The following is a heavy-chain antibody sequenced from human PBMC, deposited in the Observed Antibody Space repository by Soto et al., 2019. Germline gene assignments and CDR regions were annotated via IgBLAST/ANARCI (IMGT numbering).Heavy chain of an antibody. CDR2: IKSKTDGGTT. D-gene: IGHD6-13*01. CDR1: GFTFSNAW. V-gene: IGHV3-15*07. Sequence: GGSLRLSCAASGFTFSNAWMNWVRQAPGKGLEWVSRIKSKTDGGTTDYAAPVKGRFTISRDDSKNTLYLQMNSLKTEDTAVYYCTTRIAAAGIMDVWGQGTTVTVSS. J-gene: IGHJ6*02. CDR3: TTRIAAAGIMDV.